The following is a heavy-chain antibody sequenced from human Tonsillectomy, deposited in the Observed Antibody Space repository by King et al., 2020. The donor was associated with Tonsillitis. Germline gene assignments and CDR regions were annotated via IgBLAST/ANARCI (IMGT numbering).Heavy chain of an antibody. V-gene: IGHV7-4-1*02. CDR2: INTNTGNP. D-gene: IGHD3-10*01. CDR1: GYTFTSYA. Sequence: VQLVESGSELKKPGASVKVSGKASGYTFTSYAMNWVRQAPGQGLEWMGWINTNTGNPTYAQGFTGRFVFSLDTSVSTAYLQISSLKAEDTAVYYCATAYYYGSGTYYEVDWFDPWGQGTLVTVSS. J-gene: IGHJ5*02. CDR3: ATAYYYGSGTYYEVDWFDP.